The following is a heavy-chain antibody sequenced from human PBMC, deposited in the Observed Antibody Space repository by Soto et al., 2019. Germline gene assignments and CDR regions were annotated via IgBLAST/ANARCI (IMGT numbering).Heavy chain of an antibody. CDR2: IYWNDDK. J-gene: IGHJ3*02. CDR1: GFSLSTSGVG. CDR3: AHRGGPYYDILTGYYTHDAFDI. V-gene: IGHV2-5*01. D-gene: IGHD3-9*01. Sequence: QITLKESGPTLVKPTQTLTLTCTFSGFSLSTSGVGVGWIRQPPGKALEWLALIYWNDDKRYSPSLKSRLTITKDTSKNQVVLTMTNMDPVDTATYYCAHRGGPYYDILTGYYTHDAFDIWGQGTMVTVSS.